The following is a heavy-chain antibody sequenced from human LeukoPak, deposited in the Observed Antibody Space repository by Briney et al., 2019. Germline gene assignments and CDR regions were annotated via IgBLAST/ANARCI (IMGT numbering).Heavy chain of an antibody. V-gene: IGHV3-30*18. D-gene: IGHD6-19*01. Sequence: GGSLRLSCAASGFTFSSYGMHWVRQAPGKGLEWVAVISYDGSNKYYADSVRGRFTISRDNSKNTLYLQMNSLRAEDTAVYYCAKDRLSAVAGIPYYYYYGMDVWGQGTTVTVSS. J-gene: IGHJ6*02. CDR3: AKDRLSAVAGIPYYYYYGMDV. CDR1: GFTFSSYG. CDR2: ISYDGSNK.